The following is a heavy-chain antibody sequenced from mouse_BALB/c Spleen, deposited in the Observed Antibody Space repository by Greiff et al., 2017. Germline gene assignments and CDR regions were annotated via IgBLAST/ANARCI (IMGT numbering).Heavy chain of an antibody. CDR3: ARGLYYDYDVALDY. CDR2: ISDGGSYT. D-gene: IGHD2-4*01. V-gene: IGHV5-4*02. Sequence: EVKLEESGGGLVKPGGSLKLSCAASGFTFSDYYMYWVRQTPEKRLEWVATISDGGSYTYYPDSVKGRFTISRDNAKNNLYLQMSSLKSEDTAMYYCARGLYYDYDVALDYWGQGTTLTVSS. J-gene: IGHJ2*01. CDR1: GFTFSDYY.